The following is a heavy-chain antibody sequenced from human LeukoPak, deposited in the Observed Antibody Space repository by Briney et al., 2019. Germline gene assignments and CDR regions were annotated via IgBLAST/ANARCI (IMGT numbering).Heavy chain of an antibody. Sequence: GGSLRLSCAASGFMFSSYSMNWVRQAPGKGLEWVSYISSSGSTIYYADSVKGRFTISRDNSKNSLYLQMNSLRAEDTAVYYCARIVGPTQTIDYWGQGTLVTVSS. CDR1: GFMFSSYS. CDR3: ARIVGPTQTIDY. D-gene: IGHD1-26*01. CDR2: ISSSGSTI. V-gene: IGHV3-48*01. J-gene: IGHJ4*02.